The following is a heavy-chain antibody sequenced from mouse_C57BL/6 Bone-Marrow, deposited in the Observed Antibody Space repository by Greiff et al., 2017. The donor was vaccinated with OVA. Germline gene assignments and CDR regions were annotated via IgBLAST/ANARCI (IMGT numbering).Heavy chain of an antibody. Sequence: VQLQQSGPGLVQPSQRLSITCTVSGFSLTSYGVHWVRQSPGKGLEWLGVIWRGGSTDYNAAFMSRLSITKDNSKSQVFFKMNSLQADDTAIYYCAKITTVVAHDAMDDWGQGTSVTVSS. CDR1: GFSLTSYG. CDR3: AKITTVVAHDAMDD. CDR2: IWRGGST. V-gene: IGHV2-5*01. D-gene: IGHD1-1*01. J-gene: IGHJ4*01.